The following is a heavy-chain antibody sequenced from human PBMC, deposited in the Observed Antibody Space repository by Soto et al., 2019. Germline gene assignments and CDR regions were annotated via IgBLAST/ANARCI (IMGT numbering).Heavy chain of an antibody. CDR1: GYTFTSYA. V-gene: IGHV1-3*01. Sequence: ASVKVSCKASGYTFTSYAMHWVRQAPGQRLECMGWINAGNGNTKYSQKFQGRVTITRDTSASTAYMELSSLRSEDTAVYYCARGPQSTGWRGKWFDYWGQGTLVTVSS. CDR3: ARGPQSTGWRGKWFDY. J-gene: IGHJ5*01. CDR2: INAGNGNT. D-gene: IGHD6-19*01.